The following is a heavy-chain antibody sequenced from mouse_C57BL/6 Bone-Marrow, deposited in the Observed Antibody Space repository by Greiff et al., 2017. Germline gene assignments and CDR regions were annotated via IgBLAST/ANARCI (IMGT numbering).Heavy chain of an antibody. CDR3: TRGDSVVPPWWFDV. J-gene: IGHJ1*01. CDR1: GYSITSGYN. CDR2: IQYSGST. V-gene: IGHV3-1*02. D-gene: IGHD1-1*01. Sequence: EVKLVESGPDLVKPSQSLSLTCTVTGYSITSGYNWHWIRQFPGNKLEWMGYIQYSGSTNYNPSLKSRISITRDTSKNQFFLQLNSVTTEDTATYYGTRGDSVVPPWWFDVGGAGTTVTVSA.